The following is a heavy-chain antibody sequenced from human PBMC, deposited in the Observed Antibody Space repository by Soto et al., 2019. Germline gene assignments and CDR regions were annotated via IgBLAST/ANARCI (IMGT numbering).Heavy chain of an antibody. CDR3: ARDLGSGSYFDY. V-gene: IGHV4-30-2*01. CDR1: GGSISSGGYS. Sequence: PSETLSLTCAVSGGSISSGGYSWSWIRQPPGKGLEWIGYIYHSGSTYYNPSLKSRVTISVDRSKSQFSLELSSVTAADTAVYYCARDLGSGSYFDYWGQGTLVTVSS. J-gene: IGHJ4*02. CDR2: IYHSGST. D-gene: IGHD3-10*01.